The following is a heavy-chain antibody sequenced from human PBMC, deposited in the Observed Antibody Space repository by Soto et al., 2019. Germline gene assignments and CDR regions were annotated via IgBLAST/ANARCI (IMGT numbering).Heavy chain of an antibody. CDR3: ARASSLEDIVVVVAATGGAFDI. CDR2: INHSGST. V-gene: IGHV4-34*01. D-gene: IGHD2-15*01. J-gene: IGHJ3*02. Sequence: ETLSLTCAVYGGSFSGYYWSWIRQPPGKGLEWIGEINHSGSTNYNPSLKSRVTISVDTSKNQFSLKLSSVTAADTAVYYCARASSLEDIVVVVAATGGAFDIWGQGTMVTVSS. CDR1: GGSFSGYY.